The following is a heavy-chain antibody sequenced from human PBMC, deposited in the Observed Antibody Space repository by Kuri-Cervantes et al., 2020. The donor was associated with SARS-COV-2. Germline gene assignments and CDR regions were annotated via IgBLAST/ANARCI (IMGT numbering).Heavy chain of an antibody. CDR1: GGSISSYY. Sequence: GSLRLSCTVSGGSISSYYWSWIRQPPGKGLEWIGYIYYSGSTNYNPSLKSRVTISVDTSKNQFSLKLSSVTAADTAVYYCARDFSGRLTGDHYYYYYMDVWDKGTTVTVSS. D-gene: IGHD7-27*01. J-gene: IGHJ6*03. CDR3: ARDFSGRLTGDHYYYYYMDV. V-gene: IGHV4-59*01. CDR2: IYYSGST.